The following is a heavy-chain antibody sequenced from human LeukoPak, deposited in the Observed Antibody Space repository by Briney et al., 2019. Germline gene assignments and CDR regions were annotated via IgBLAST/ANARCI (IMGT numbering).Heavy chain of an antibody. CDR1: GYTFTSYG. CDR2: ISAYNGNT. D-gene: IGHD3-22*01. Sequence: GASVNLSCKASGYTFTSYGISWVRQAPGQGLESMGGISAYNGNTNYAQKLQGRVTMTTDTSTSTAYMELRSLRSDDTAVYYCARVPGDYYDSSGYQIADYWGQGTLVTVSS. J-gene: IGHJ4*02. V-gene: IGHV1-18*01. CDR3: ARVPGDYYDSSGYQIADY.